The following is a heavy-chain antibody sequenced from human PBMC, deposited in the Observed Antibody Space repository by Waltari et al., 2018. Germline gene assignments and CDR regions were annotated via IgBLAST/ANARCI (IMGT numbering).Heavy chain of an antibody. V-gene: IGHV4-39*07. D-gene: IGHD4-17*01. CDR2: IYYSGST. J-gene: IGHJ6*02. CDR1: GGSISSSSYY. Sequence: QLQLQESGPGLVKPSETLSLTCTVSGGSISSSSYYWGWIRQPPGKGLEWIGSIYYSGSTYYNPSLKSRVTISVDTSKNQFSLKLSSVTAADTAVYYCARLPDPLRTHYYYYYGMDVWGQGTTVTVSS. CDR3: ARLPDPLRTHYYYYYGMDV.